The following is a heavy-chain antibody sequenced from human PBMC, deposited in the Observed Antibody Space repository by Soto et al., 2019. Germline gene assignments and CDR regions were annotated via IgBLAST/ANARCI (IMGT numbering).Heavy chain of an antibody. D-gene: IGHD3-3*01. V-gene: IGHV3-30*02. CDR3: ATSWSGYDETIDY. CDR2: IWHDGSNK. Sequence: PGGSLRLSCTASGFSFSNYGMHWVRQAPGKGLEWVAVIWHDGSNKYYVDSVKGRFTISRDNSKNTLYLQMNSLRAEDTAVYYCATSWSGYDETIDYWGQGTLVSVS. J-gene: IGHJ4*02. CDR1: GFSFSNYG.